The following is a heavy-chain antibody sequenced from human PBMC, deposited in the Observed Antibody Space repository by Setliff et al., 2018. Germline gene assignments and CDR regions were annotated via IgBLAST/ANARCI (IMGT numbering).Heavy chain of an antibody. D-gene: IGHD3-16*02. J-gene: IGHJ3*02. CDR1: GDSISSYY. CDR3: ARGKLRLGQLSLFYGFDI. CDR2: IYSSGST. V-gene: IGHV4-4*07. Sequence: SETLSLTCTVSGDSISSYYWSWIRQPAGKGLEWIGRIYSSGSTNFNPSLKSRVTMSMDTSKNQFSLKLSSVTAADTAIYYCARGKLRLGQLSLFYGFDIWGQGTMVIVSS.